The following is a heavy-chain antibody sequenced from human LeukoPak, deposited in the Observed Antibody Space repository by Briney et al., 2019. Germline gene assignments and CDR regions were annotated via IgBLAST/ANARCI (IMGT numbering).Heavy chain of an antibody. V-gene: IGHV5-10-1*01. CDR2: IDPSDSYT. CDR1: GYSFTSYW. CDR3: ARHKTAVARDRNFDP. D-gene: IGHD6-19*01. Sequence: GESLKISCKGSGYSFTSYWISWVRQLPGKGLEWMGRIDPSDSYTNYSPSFQGHVTISADKSTSTAYLQWTSLKASDTAMYYCARHKTAVARDRNFDPWGQGTLVTVSS. J-gene: IGHJ5*02.